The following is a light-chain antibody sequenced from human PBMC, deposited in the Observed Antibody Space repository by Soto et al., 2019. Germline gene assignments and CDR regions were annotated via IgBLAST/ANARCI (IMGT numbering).Light chain of an antibody. CDR3: QHYNSYWT. CDR1: HSISSL. Sequence: DIQMPPSPSTLSAFAGPRVTLPGRASHSISSLLAWYQQKPGKAPKLLIYDASSLESGVPSWFSGSGSGTEFTLTISSLQPDYFATYCCQHYNSYWTFGQGTKVDIK. V-gene: IGKV1-5*01. CDR2: DAS. J-gene: IGKJ1*01.